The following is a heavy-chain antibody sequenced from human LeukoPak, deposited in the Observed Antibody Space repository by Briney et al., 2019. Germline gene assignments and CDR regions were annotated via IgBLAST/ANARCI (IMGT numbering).Heavy chain of an antibody. Sequence: SETLSLTCTVSGGSISTYYWSWIRQPPGKGLEWIGYIYYSGSTNYSPSLQSRVTISVDTSRNQFSLRLIPVTAADTAMYYCARSGTKTNGFDYWGQGTLVTVSS. CDR3: ARSGTKTNGFDY. CDR1: GGSISTYY. J-gene: IGHJ4*02. CDR2: IYYSGST. D-gene: IGHD2-8*01. V-gene: IGHV4-59*01.